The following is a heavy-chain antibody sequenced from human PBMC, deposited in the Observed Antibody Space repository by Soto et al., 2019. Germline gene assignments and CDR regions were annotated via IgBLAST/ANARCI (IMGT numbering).Heavy chain of an antibody. CDR1: GFTFSSYA. CDR2: ISGSGGST. Sequence: LRLSCAASGFTFSSYAMSWVRQAPGKGLEWVSAISGSGGSTYYADSVKGRFTISRDNSKNTLYLQMNSLRAEDTAVYYCAKARGYSYGYYDYWGQGTLVTVSS. J-gene: IGHJ4*02. CDR3: AKARGYSYGYYDY. D-gene: IGHD5-18*01. V-gene: IGHV3-23*01.